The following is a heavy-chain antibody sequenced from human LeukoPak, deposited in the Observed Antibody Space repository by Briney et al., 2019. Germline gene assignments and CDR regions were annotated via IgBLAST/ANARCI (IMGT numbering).Heavy chain of an antibody. D-gene: IGHD5-12*01. Sequence: GGSLRLSCAASGFTFSSYAMSWVRQAPGKGLEWVSAISGSGGSTYYADSVKGRFTISRDNSKNTLYLQMNSLRAEDTAVYYCAKDGEYSGYNNWFFYWGQGTLVTVSS. CDR1: GFTFSSYA. CDR2: ISGSGGST. J-gene: IGHJ5*01. V-gene: IGHV3-23*01. CDR3: AKDGEYSGYNNWFFY.